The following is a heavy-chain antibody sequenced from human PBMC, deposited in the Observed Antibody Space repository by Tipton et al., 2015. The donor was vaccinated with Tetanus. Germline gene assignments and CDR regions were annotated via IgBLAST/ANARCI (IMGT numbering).Heavy chain of an antibody. CDR2: VYFIGST. J-gene: IGHJ6*03. CDR1: GGSIKSGNYH. CDR3: ARQGPLNYDYRYMDV. Sequence: LRLSCTVSGGSIKSGNYHWGWIRQPPGKGLEWIGSVYFIGSTYYNPSLKSRVTISIDTSKNQFSLKMSSVIAADTAVYYCARQGPLNYDYRYMDVWGTGTTVTVSS. V-gene: IGHV4-39*01.